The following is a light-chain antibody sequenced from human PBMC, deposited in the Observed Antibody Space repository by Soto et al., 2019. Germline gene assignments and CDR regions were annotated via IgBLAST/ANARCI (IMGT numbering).Light chain of an antibody. V-gene: IGKV3-20*01. CDR1: QSVSSSY. CDR3: QQYASSPWT. CDR2: GAS. Sequence: EIVLTQSPGTLALSPGERATLSCRASQSVSSSYLAWYQQKPGQAPRLLIYGASSRATGVPDRISGNGSGTDFALTINRLEAEDFAVYYCQQYASSPWTFGQGTKVDIK. J-gene: IGKJ1*01.